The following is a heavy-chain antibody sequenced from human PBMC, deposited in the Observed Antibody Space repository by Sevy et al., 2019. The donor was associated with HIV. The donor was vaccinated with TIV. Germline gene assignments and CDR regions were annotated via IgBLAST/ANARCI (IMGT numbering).Heavy chain of an antibody. J-gene: IGHJ4*02. D-gene: IGHD4-4*01. Sequence: PGGSLRLSCAASGFTFSSFWMTWVRQAPGKGLEWVANINQDGSEIHYVDSVKGRFSISRDNAKNSLNLQMNSLRAEDTAVYYCARALYAYSSYWGQGTLVTVSS. V-gene: IGHV3-7*01. CDR3: ARALYAYSSY. CDR1: GFTFSSFW. CDR2: INQDGSEI.